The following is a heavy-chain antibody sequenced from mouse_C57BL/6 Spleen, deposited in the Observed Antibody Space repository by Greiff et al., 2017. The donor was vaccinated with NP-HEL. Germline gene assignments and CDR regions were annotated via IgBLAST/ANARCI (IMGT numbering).Heavy chain of an antibody. Sequence: VQLQQSGAELVMPGASVKLSCKASGYTFTSYWMHWVKQRPGQGLEWIGEIDPSDSYTNYNQKFKGKSTLTVDKSSSTAYMQLSSLTSEDSAVYYCARSGLGPWFAYWGQGTLVTVSA. V-gene: IGHV1-69*01. J-gene: IGHJ3*01. CDR1: GYTFTSYW. D-gene: IGHD4-1*01. CDR3: ARSGLGPWFAY. CDR2: IDPSDSYT.